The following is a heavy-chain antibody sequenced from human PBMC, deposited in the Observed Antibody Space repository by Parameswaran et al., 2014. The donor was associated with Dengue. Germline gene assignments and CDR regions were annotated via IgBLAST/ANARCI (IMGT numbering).Heavy chain of an antibody. J-gene: IGHJ4*02. V-gene: IGHV3-33*01. CDR2: IWYDGSNK. Sequence: WIRQPPGKGLEWVAVIWYDGSNKYYADSVKGRFTISRDNSKNTLYLQMNSLRAEDTAVYYCARGWGDIVVVPAADAGVYFDYWGQGTLVTVSS. D-gene: IGHD2-2*01. CDR3: ARGWGDIVVVPAADAGVYFDY.